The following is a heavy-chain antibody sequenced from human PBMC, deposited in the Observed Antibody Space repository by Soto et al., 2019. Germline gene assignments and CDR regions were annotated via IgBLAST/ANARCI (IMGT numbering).Heavy chain of an antibody. CDR2: IYSGGST. CDR1: GFTVSSNY. Sequence: GGSLRLSCAASGFTVSSNYMSWVRQAPGKGLEWVSVIYSGGSTYYADSVKGRFTISRDNSKNTLYHQMNSLRAEDTAVYYCARDPPLMSGSYGMDVWGQGTTVTVSS. V-gene: IGHV3-53*01. D-gene: IGHD3-9*01. J-gene: IGHJ6*02. CDR3: ARDPPLMSGSYGMDV.